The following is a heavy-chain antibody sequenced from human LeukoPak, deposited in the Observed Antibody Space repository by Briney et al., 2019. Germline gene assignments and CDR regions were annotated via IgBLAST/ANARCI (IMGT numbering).Heavy chain of an antibody. Sequence: PSETLSLTCAVYGGSFSVYYWSWIRQPPGKGLEWIGEINHSGSTNYNPSLKSRVTVSVDTSKNQFSLKLSSVTAADTAVYYCARLVADYGGNFGPDNSWFLFDYWGQGTLVTVSS. CDR2: INHSGST. D-gene: IGHD4-23*01. J-gene: IGHJ4*02. CDR3: ARLVADYGGNFGPDNSWFLFDY. CDR1: GGSFSVYY. V-gene: IGHV4-34*01.